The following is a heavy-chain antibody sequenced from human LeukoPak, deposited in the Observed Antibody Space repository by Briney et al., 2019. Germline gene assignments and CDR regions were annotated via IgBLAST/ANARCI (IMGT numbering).Heavy chain of an antibody. V-gene: IGHV5-51*01. Sequence: GESLKISCKGSGFSFTSYWIGWARQMPGKGLEWMGIIYPRDSDTRYSPSFQGQVTISADKSISTAYLQWSSLKASATAMYYCARLDYSNSPFDYWGQGTLVTVSS. J-gene: IGHJ4*02. D-gene: IGHD4-11*01. CDR3: ARLDYSNSPFDY. CDR2: IYPRDSDT. CDR1: GFSFTSYW.